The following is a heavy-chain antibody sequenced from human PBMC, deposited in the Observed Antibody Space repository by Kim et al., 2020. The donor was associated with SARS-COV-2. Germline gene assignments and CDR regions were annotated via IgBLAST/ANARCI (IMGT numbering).Heavy chain of an antibody. CDR1: GYTFTSYA. CDR3: ARVPDLITIFGVVIKDYYYMDV. Sequence: ASVKVSCKASGYTFTSYAMNWVRQAPGQGLEWMGWINTNTGNPTYAQGFTGRFVFSLDTPVSTAYLQISSLKAEDTAVYYCARVPDLITIFGVVIKDYYYMDVWGKGTTVTVSS. J-gene: IGHJ6*03. V-gene: IGHV7-4-1*02. D-gene: IGHD3-3*01. CDR2: INTNTGNP.